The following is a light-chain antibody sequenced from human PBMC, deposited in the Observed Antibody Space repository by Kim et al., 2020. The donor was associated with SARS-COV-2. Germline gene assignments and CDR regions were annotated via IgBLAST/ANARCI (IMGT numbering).Light chain of an antibody. J-gene: IGLJ2*01. CDR1: SGHSRYA. CDR2: VNSAGSH. CDR3: QTWGTDIVI. V-gene: IGLV4-69*01. Sequence: QLVLTQPPSASASLGASVKLTCTLSSGHSRYAIAWHQQQPEKGPRFLMKVNSAGSHTKGDGIPDRFSGSSSGAERYLTISSLQSEDEAEYYCQTWGTDIVIFGGGTQLTVL.